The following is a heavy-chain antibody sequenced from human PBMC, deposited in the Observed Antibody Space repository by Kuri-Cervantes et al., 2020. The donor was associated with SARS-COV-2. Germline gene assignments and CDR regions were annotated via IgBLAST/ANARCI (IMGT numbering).Heavy chain of an antibody. D-gene: IGHD3-10*01. CDR3: AGGMCRGVIQYYYYGMDV. CDR2: INRNSGGT. Sequence: GSGKVCWRASGSSLGGGYYMYWVRQAPGQGREWMGWINRNSGGTNYAQKFQVWVTMTRDTYISKEYMELCRLRSDDTAVYYCAGGMCRGVIQYYYYGMDVWGKGTTVTVSS. CDR1: GSSLGGGYY. J-gene: IGHJ6*04. V-gene: IGHV1-2*04.